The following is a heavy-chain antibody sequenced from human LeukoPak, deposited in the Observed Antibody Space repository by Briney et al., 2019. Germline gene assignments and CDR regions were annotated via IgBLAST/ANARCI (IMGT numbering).Heavy chain of an antibody. Sequence: PGGSLRLSCAASGFTFSSYAVGWVRQAPGKGLEWVSAISGSGGGTYYADSEKGRFTISRDNSKNTLYLQMNSLSTEDTAVYYCAKTTTGYSSGRYPGWPVDYWGQGTLVTVSS. J-gene: IGHJ4*02. D-gene: IGHD6-19*01. CDR1: GFTFSSYA. V-gene: IGHV3-23*01. CDR2: ISGSGGGT. CDR3: AKTTTGYSSGRYPGWPVDY.